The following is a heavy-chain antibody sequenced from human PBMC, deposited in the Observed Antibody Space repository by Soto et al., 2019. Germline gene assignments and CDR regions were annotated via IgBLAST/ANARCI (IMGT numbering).Heavy chain of an antibody. CDR3: ARREYSSSSAWFDP. CDR1: GGSISSSSYY. Sequence: SETLSLTCTVSGGSISSSSYYWGWIRQPPGKGLEWIGSIYYSGSTYYNPSLKSRVTISVDTSKNQFSLKLSSVTAADTAVYYCARREYSSSSAWFDPWGQGTLVTVSS. J-gene: IGHJ5*02. V-gene: IGHV4-39*01. CDR2: IYYSGST. D-gene: IGHD6-6*01.